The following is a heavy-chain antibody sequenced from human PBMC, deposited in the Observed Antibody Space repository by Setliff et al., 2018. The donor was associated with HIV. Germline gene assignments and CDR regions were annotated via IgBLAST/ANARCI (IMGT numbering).Heavy chain of an antibody. CDR2: INHTGNT. CDR3: VRVRAFVMSPSFYYYGMDV. V-gene: IGHV4-34*01. J-gene: IGHJ6*02. D-gene: IGHD3-16*01. CDR1: GGSFSGYH. Sequence: PSETLSLTCAVYGGSFSGYHWNWIRQFPGKGLEWIGEINHTGNTQYNPSLKSRVTMSEETSKNQFSLKLKSVTAADTAVYYCVRVRAFVMSPSFYYYGMDVWGQGTTVTVS.